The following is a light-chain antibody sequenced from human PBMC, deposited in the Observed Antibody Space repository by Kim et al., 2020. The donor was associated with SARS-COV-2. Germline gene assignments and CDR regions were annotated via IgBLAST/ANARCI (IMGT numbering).Light chain of an antibody. Sequence: ASIGDRVTSTCRASQAISKYLAWYQQKPGKAPKLLIHGASTLQSGVPSRFSGSGFGTDFTLTISSLQPEDVATYYCQRYNGAPWTFGQGTKVEIK. CDR3: QRYNGAPWT. CDR1: QAISKY. V-gene: IGKV1-27*01. J-gene: IGKJ1*01. CDR2: GAS.